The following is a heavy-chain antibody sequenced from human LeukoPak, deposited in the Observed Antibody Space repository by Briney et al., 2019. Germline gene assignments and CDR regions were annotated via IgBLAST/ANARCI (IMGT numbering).Heavy chain of an antibody. CDR1: GGSISSGDYY. Sequence: PSQTLSLTCTVSGGSISSGDYYWSWIRQPPGKGLEWIGYIYYSGSTYYNPSLKSRVTMSVDTSKNQFSLKLSSVTAADTAVYYCARGTRCSSTSCRNWFDPWGQGTLVTVSS. CDR2: IYYSGST. J-gene: IGHJ5*02. V-gene: IGHV4-30-4*01. CDR3: ARGTRCSSTSCRNWFDP. D-gene: IGHD2-2*01.